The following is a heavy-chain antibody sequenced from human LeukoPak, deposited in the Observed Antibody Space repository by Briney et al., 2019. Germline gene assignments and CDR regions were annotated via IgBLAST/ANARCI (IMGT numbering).Heavy chain of an antibody. Sequence: PGGSLRLSCAASGFTISDYWMSWVRQAPGRGLGWVANIKYDGSERYYVDSVKGRFTISRDTATNSVYLYMNSLRADDTAVYYCARDIAAAGLFFDYWGQGTLVTVSS. D-gene: IGHD6-13*01. CDR2: IKYDGSER. CDR3: ARDIAAAGLFFDY. V-gene: IGHV3-7*01. CDR1: GFTISDYW. J-gene: IGHJ4*02.